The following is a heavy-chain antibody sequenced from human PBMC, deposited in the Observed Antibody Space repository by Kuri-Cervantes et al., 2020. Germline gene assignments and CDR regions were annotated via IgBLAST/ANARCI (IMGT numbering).Heavy chain of an antibody. Sequence: GGSLRLSCAASGFTFSSYGMHWVRQAPGKGLEWVAVIWYDGSNKYYADSVKGRFTISRDNSKNTLYLQMNSLRAEDTAVYYCARVIKTSWFVRGHFDYWGQGTLVTVSS. CDR3: ARVIKTSWFVRGHFDY. V-gene: IGHV3-33*01. J-gene: IGHJ4*02. CDR2: IWYDGSNK. CDR1: GFTFSSYG. D-gene: IGHD3-10*01.